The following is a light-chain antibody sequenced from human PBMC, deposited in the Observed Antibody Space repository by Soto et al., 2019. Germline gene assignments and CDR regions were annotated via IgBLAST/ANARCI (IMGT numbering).Light chain of an antibody. CDR2: DVS. CDR3: NSYTSSNPLGV. CDR1: SSDIGGYEY. V-gene: IGLV2-14*03. J-gene: IGLJ1*01. Sequence: QSVLTQPVSVSGPPGQSITISCTGTSSDIGGYEYVSWYQQQPGKAPKRIIYDVSDRPSGVSNRFSGSKSGNTASLAISGLQAEDEADYYCNSYTSSNPLGVFGTGTKVTVL.